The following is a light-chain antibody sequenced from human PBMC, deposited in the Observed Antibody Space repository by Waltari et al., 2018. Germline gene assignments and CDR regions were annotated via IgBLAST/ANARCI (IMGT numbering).Light chain of an antibody. CDR1: SPNIGAGYD. CDR2: GNN. J-gene: IGLJ2*01. CDR3: QSYDSSLSGSRV. V-gene: IGLV1-40*01. Sequence: QSVLTQPPSVSGAPGLRVTISCTGSSPNIGAGYDIPWYQQLPGTAPKLLIYGNNNRPSGVPDRFSGSKSGTSASLAITGLQAEDEADYYCQSYDSSLSGSRVFGGGTKLTVL.